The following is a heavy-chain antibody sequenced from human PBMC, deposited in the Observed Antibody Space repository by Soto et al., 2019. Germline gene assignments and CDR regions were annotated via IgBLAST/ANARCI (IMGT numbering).Heavy chain of an antibody. Sequence: QVQLVESGGGVVQPGRSLRLSCAACGFIFSSCGMHWVRQAPGKGLEWVAVISYDGINKYYGDSVKGRFAISRDNSKNTLYLQMNSLSADDTAVYYCVQDRGPFGDGRERGDYWGQGTLVAVSS. J-gene: IGHJ4*02. D-gene: IGHD3-16*01. V-gene: IGHV3-30*18. CDR3: VQDRGPFGDGRERGDY. CDR2: ISYDGINK. CDR1: GFIFSSCG.